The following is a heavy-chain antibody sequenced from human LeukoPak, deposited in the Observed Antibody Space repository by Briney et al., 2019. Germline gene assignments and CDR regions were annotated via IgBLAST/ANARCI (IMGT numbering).Heavy chain of an antibody. J-gene: IGHJ4*02. Sequence: GGSPRLSCAASGFIFSSNWMHWVRHAPGKGLVWVSRINSDGSSTTYADSVKGRFTISRDNAKNTLSLQMNSLRAEDTAVYYCARSYYYDSSAYYPLDYWGQGTLVTVSS. D-gene: IGHD3-22*01. CDR2: INSDGSST. CDR3: ARSYYYDSSAYYPLDY. CDR1: GFIFSSNW. V-gene: IGHV3-74*01.